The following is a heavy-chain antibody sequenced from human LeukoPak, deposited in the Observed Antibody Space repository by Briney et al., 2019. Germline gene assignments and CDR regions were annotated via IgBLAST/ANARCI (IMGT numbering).Heavy chain of an antibody. V-gene: IGHV3-9*01. CDR3: AKDVTGTGAFDI. D-gene: IGHD1-7*01. Sequence: GGSLRLSCAASGFTFDDYAMHWVRQAPGKGLEWVSGISWNGGTIGYADSVKGRFTISRDNAKNSLYLQMHSLRAEDTAFYFCAKDVTGTGAFDIWGQGTMVTVSS. J-gene: IGHJ3*02. CDR2: ISWNGGTI. CDR1: GFTFDDYA.